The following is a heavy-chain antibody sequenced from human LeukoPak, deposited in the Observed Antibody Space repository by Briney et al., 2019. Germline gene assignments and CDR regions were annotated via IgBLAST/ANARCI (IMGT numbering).Heavy chain of an antibody. CDR3: ARGLDYYDSSGYRLAALGY. CDR1: GGSFSGYY. D-gene: IGHD3-22*01. Sequence: SETLSLTCAVYGGSFSGYYWSWIRQPPGKGLEWIGEINQSGSTNYNPSLKSRVTISGDTSNNQFSLKLTSVTAADTAVYYCARGLDYYDSSGYRLAALGYWGQGTLVTVSS. J-gene: IGHJ4*02. V-gene: IGHV4-34*01. CDR2: INQSGST.